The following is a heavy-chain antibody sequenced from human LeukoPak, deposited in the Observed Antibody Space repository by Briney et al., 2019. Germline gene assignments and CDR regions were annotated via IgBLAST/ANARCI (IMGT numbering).Heavy chain of an antibody. CDR3: AKAPVTTCRGAFCYPFDY. J-gene: IGHJ4*02. CDR1: GFTLSSYA. D-gene: IGHD2-15*01. CDR2: ISDTGNT. Sequence: GGSLRLSCAASGFTLSSYAMSWVRQAPGKGLEWVSAISDTGNTYHADSVKGRFTISRDSSKNTLFPQMNRLRPEDAAVYYCAKAPVTTCRGAFCYPFDYWGLGTLVTVSS. V-gene: IGHV3-23*01.